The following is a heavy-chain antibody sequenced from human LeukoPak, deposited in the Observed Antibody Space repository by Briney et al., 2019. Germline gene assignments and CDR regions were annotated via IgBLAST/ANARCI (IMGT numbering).Heavy chain of an antibody. CDR2: IYYSGST. CDR3: ARPSSYYYYGMDV. CDR1: GGSISSYY. V-gene: IGHV4-59*08. J-gene: IGHJ6*02. Sequence: PSETLSLTCTVFGGSISSYYWSWIRQPPGKGLEWIAYIYYSGSTSYNPSLKSRVSISVDTSKNQFSLKLSSVTAADTAVYYCARPSSYYYYGMDVWGQGTTVTVSS.